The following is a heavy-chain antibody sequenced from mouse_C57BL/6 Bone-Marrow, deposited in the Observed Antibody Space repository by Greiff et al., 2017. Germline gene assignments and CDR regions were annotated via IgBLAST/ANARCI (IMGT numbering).Heavy chain of an antibody. CDR3: ARGPPTAWFAY. CDR2: IHPNSGST. D-gene: IGHD2-10*01. CDR1: GYTFTSYW. Sequence: VQLQQPGAELVKPGASVKLSCKASGYTFTSYWMHWVKQRPGQGLEWIGMIHPNSGSTNYNEKFKSKATLTVDKSSSTAYMQLSILTSEDSAVYYCARGPPTAWFAYWGQGTLVTVSA. V-gene: IGHV1-64*01. J-gene: IGHJ3*01.